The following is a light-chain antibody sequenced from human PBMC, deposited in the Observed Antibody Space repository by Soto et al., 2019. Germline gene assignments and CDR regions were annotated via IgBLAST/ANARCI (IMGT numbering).Light chain of an antibody. J-gene: IGKJ4*01. CDR1: KGISSW. CDR2: AAS. CDR3: QQTNSFPLT. Sequence: DIQMTQSPSSVSASVGDRVTITCRASKGISSWLAWYQQKPGKAPKLLIYAASSLQSGVPSRFSGSGSGTDFTLTISSRQPEDFATYYCQQTNSFPLTCGGGTKVEIK. V-gene: IGKV1-12*01.